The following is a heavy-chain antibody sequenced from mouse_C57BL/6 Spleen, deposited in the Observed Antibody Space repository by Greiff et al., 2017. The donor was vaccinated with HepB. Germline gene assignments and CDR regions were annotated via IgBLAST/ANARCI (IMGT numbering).Heavy chain of an antibody. CDR3: ARTTVVASTGFDY. D-gene: IGHD1-1*01. CDR1: GFNIKNTY. Sequence: EVQLQQSVAELVRPGASVKLSCTASGFNIKNTYMHWVKQRPEQGLEWIGRIDPANGNTKYAPKFEGKATITADTSSNTAYLELSSLTSEDTAIYYCARTTVVASTGFDYWGQGTTLTVSS. V-gene: IGHV14-3*01. J-gene: IGHJ2*01. CDR2: IDPANGNT.